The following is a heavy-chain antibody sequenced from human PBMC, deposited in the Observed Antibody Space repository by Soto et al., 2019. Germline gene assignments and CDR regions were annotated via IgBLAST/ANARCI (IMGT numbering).Heavy chain of an antibody. J-gene: IGHJ5*02. V-gene: IGHV4-39*02. D-gene: IGHD2-2*01. Sequence: QLKLQESGPGLVKPSETLSLTCSVSGGSISYNSYSWGGIRQPPGKGLEWVGGIFYTGTTYYSPSLKDRVTISVDTSKNSFSLNLTSVTAADTAVYFCARLVVVAPVANAWGQGTLVTVSS. CDR3: ARLVVVAPVANA. CDR1: GGSISYNSYS. CDR2: IFYTGTT.